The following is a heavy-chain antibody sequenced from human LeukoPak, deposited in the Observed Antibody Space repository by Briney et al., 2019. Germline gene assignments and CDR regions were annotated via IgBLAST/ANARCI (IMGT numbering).Heavy chain of an antibody. Sequence: ASVKVSCKASGYTFTGYYMHWVRQAPGQGLEWMGWINPNSGGTNYAQKFQGRVTMTRETSLSTAYMELSRLRSDHSAVYYCARDVRPIAVAGNYFDYWGQGTLVTVSS. D-gene: IGHD6-19*01. J-gene: IGHJ4*02. CDR3: ARDVRPIAVAGNYFDY. V-gene: IGHV1-2*02. CDR2: INPNSGGT. CDR1: GYTFTGYY.